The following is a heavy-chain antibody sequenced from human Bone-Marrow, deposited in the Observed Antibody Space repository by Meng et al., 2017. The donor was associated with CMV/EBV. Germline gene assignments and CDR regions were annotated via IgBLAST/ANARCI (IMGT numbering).Heavy chain of an antibody. CDR1: GFTFSSYS. CDR2: ISSSSSYI. Sequence: GESLKISCAASGFTFSSYSMNWVRQAPGKGLEWVSSISSSSSYIYYADSVKGRFTISRDNAKNSLYLQMNSLRAEDTAVYYCARDLGQTMPAYWGHGTLVTVSS. J-gene: IGHJ4*01. D-gene: IGHD2-2*01. V-gene: IGHV3-21*01. CDR3: ARDLGQTMPAY.